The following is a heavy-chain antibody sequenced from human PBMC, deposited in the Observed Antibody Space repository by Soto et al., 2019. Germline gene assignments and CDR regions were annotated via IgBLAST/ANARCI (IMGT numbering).Heavy chain of an antibody. CDR1: GGSINSGRSS. D-gene: IGHD2-8*02. J-gene: IGHJ5*02. V-gene: IGHV4-30-2*01. Sequence: QLQLLESGSGLVKPSQTLSLTCSVSGGSINSGRSSWNWIRQPPGKGLEWIAYISHSGSTYYTPSLQRRVPHSVDRSKNQFSLKLTSPTAADTAGYYCVRESTPSGPNLVDTWGPGILVTVSS. CDR2: ISHSGST. CDR3: VRESTPSGPNLVDT.